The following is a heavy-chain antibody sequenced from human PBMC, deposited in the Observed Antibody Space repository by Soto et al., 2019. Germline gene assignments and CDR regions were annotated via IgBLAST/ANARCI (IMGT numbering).Heavy chain of an antibody. Sequence: GGSLRLSCAASGFTFSSYAMHWVRQAPGKGLEWVAVISYDGSNKYYADSVKGRFTISRDNSKNTLYLQMNSLRAEDTAVYYCARANDYGGIPDYWGQGTLVTVSS. CDR2: ISYDGSNK. CDR1: GFTFSSYA. D-gene: IGHD4-17*01. J-gene: IGHJ4*02. V-gene: IGHV3-30-3*01. CDR3: ARANDYGGIPDY.